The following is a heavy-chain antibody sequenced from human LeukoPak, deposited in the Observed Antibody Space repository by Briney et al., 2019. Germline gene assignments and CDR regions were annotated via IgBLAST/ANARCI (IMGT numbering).Heavy chain of an antibody. Sequence: PSETLSLTCAVSGGSISSNSYYWGWIRQPPGKGLEWIGSIYYSGSTYYNPSLKSRVTISVDTSKNQFSLKLSSVTAADTAVYYCARVNCSGGSCYESRGAFDIWGQGTMVIVSS. V-gene: IGHV4-39*07. J-gene: IGHJ3*02. D-gene: IGHD2-15*01. CDR1: GGSISSNSYY. CDR2: IYYSGST. CDR3: ARVNCSGGSCYESRGAFDI.